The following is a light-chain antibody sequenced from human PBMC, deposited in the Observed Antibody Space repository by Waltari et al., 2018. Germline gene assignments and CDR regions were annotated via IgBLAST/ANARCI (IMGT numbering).Light chain of an antibody. CDR3: CSYVRGNGIT. Sequence: QSALTQPASVSGSPGQSLPISCTGTPDDVGGFDAVPWSQQYPGEHPTLIIFDVIWRPSGVSERFSGAKSGNTATLTISGLRPEDEAIYHCCSYVRGNGITFGGGTKLTVL. CDR1: PDDVGGFDA. V-gene: IGLV2-23*02. J-gene: IGLJ2*01. CDR2: DVI.